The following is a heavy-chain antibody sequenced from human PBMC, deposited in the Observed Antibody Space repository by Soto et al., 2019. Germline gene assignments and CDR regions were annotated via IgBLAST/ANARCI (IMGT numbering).Heavy chain of an antibody. D-gene: IGHD3-10*01. V-gene: IGHV3-33*01. Sequence: QVQLVESGGGVVQPGRSLRLSCAASGFTFSSYGMHWVRQAPGKGLEWVAVIWYDGSNKYYADSVKGRFTISRDNSKNTLYLQMNSLRAEDTAVYYCARDLGITMVRGLDYWGQGTLVTVSS. CDR2: IWYDGSNK. J-gene: IGHJ4*02. CDR3: ARDLGITMVRGLDY. CDR1: GFTFSSYG.